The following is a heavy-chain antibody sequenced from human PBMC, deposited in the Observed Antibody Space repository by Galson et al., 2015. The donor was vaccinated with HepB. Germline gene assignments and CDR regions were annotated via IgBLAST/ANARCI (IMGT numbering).Heavy chain of an antibody. J-gene: IGHJ6*02. CDR1: GFTFSSYA. Sequence: SLRLSCAASGFTFSSYAMHWVRQAPGKGLEWVAVISYDGSNKYYADSVKGRFTISRDNSKNTLYLQMNSLRAEDTAVYYCARFGSGNWYDGMDVWGQGTTVTVSS. V-gene: IGHV3-30-3*01. CDR2: ISYDGSNK. D-gene: IGHD1-1*01. CDR3: ARFGSGNWYDGMDV.